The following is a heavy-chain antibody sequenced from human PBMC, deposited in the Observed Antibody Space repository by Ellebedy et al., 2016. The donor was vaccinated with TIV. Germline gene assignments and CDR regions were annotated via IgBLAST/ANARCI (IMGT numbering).Heavy chain of an antibody. V-gene: IGHV1-8*01. CDR2: VNPNSGET. J-gene: IGHJ1*01. Sequence: ASVKVSXXASGYAFTSYNINWVRQATGQGLEWMGWVNPNSGETDFAQKFQGRVTMTRNTSISTAYMELSSLRSEDTAVYYCARDHRYCSGGSCYGWNFQHWGQGTLVTVSS. D-gene: IGHD2-15*01. CDR3: ARDHRYCSGGSCYGWNFQH. CDR1: GYAFTSYN.